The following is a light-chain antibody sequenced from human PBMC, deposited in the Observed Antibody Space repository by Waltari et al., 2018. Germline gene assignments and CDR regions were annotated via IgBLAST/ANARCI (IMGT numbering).Light chain of an antibody. CDR1: SGDIGTYDH. Sequence: QSALTQPPSASGSPGQSVTISCTGTSGDIGTYDHVSWYQQHPGKAHKVIVYAVTKRPSGVPDRFSGSKSGDTAFLTVSGLQAEDEADYYCQAWDIFGGGTKLTVL. CDR2: AVT. V-gene: IGLV2-8*01. J-gene: IGLJ2*01. CDR3: QAWDI.